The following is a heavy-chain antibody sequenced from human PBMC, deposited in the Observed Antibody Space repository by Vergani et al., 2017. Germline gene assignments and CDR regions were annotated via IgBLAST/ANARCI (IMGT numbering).Heavy chain of an antibody. D-gene: IGHD5-12*01. CDR2: IYTSGST. CDR3: ARGGVVVATSDAFDI. Sequence: QVQLQESGPGLVKPSETLSLTCTVSGGSISSYYWSWIRQPAGKGLEWIGRIYTSGSTNYHPSLKSRVTMSVDTSKNQFSLKLSSVTAADTAVYYGARGGVVVATSDAFDIWGQGTMVTVSA. V-gene: IGHV4-4*07. J-gene: IGHJ3*02. CDR1: GGSISSYY.